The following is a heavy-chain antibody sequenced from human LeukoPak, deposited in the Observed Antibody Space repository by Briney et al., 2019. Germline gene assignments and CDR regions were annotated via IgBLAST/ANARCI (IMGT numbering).Heavy chain of an antibody. J-gene: IGHJ4*02. V-gene: IGHV3-21*01. Sequence: GGSLRLSCAASGFTVSSNYMSWVRQAPGKGLQWVSSITYGSTYIYYADSVKGRFTISRDNAKNSLYLQMNSLRAEDTAVYYCASGSSSVFDYWGQGTLVTVSS. CDR2: ITYGSTYI. CDR1: GFTVSSNY. D-gene: IGHD1-26*01. CDR3: ASGSSSVFDY.